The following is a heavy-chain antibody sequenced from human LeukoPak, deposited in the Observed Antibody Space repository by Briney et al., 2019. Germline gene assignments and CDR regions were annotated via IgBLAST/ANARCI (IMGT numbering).Heavy chain of an antibody. CDR2: ISYDGSNK. V-gene: IGHV3-30*18. CDR1: GFTFSSYG. J-gene: IGHJ6*02. D-gene: IGHD5-12*01. CDR3: AKEVGYPHLVGMDV. Sequence: GRSLRLSCAASGFTFSSYGMHWVRQAPGKGLEWVAVISYDGSNKYYADSVKGRFTISRDNSKNTLYLQMNSLSAEDTAVYYCAKEVGYPHLVGMDVWGQATTVTASS.